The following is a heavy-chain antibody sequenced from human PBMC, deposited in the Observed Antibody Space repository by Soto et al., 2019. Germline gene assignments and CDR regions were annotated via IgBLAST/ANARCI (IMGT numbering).Heavy chain of an antibody. D-gene: IGHD6-19*01. J-gene: IGHJ3*02. V-gene: IGHV4-34*01. CDR1: GGSFSGYY. Sequence: SETLSLTCAVYGGSFSGYYWSWIRQPPGKGLEWIGEINHSGSTNYNPSLKSRVTISVDTSKNQFSLKLSSVTAADTAVYYCARGCRRWLAHDAFDIWGQGTMVTVSS. CDR2: INHSGST. CDR3: ARGCRRWLAHDAFDI.